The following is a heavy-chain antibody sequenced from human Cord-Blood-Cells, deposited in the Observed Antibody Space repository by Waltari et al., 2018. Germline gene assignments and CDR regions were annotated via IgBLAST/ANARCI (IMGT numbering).Heavy chain of an antibody. CDR1: GGSISSISYS. J-gene: IGHJ5*02. D-gene: IGHD6-6*01. CDR2: IYYSGST. Sequence: QLQLQESGPGLVKPSETLSLTCTVSGGSISSISYSWGWIRQPPGKGLEWIGSIYYSGSTYYNPSLKSRVTISVDTSKNQFSLKLSSVTAADTAVYYCASEYSSSSNWFDPWGQGTLVTVSS. CDR3: ASEYSSSSNWFDP. V-gene: IGHV4-39*01.